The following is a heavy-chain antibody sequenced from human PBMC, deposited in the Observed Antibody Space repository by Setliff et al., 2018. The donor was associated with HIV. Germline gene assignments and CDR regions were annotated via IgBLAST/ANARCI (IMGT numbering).Heavy chain of an antibody. CDR3: ARGGGRDSLGIYCSGGSCSALDI. CDR2: IYHSGST. CDR1: GGSFSGYY. V-gene: IGHV4-34*01. D-gene: IGHD2-15*01. J-gene: IGHJ3*02. Sequence: PSETLSLTCGVHGGSFSGYYWSWIRQPPGKGLEWIGYIYHSGSTYYNPSLKSRVTISVDRSKNQFSLKLSSVTAADTAVYYCARGGGRDSLGIYCSGGSCSALDIWGQGTMVTVSS.